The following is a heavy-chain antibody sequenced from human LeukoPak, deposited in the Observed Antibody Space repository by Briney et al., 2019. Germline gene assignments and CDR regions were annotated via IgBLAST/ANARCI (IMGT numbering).Heavy chain of an antibody. V-gene: IGHV3-7*01. CDR1: GFTLTDNW. J-gene: IGHJ6*02. CDR2: IKQDGSVK. CDR3: ARVRGGRSWYYYGMDV. D-gene: IGHD3-16*01. Sequence: GGSLRLSCEASGFTLTDNWMSWVRQAPGKGLEWLANIKQDGSVKYYVDSVKGRFTISRDNAKNSLFLQMNSLRAEDTAMYYCARVRGGRSWYYYGMDVWGRGTTVTVSS.